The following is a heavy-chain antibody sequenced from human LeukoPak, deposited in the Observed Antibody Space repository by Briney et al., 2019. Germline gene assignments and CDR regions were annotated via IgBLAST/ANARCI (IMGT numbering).Heavy chain of an antibody. CDR1: GGSIGSSSYY. J-gene: IGHJ4*02. CDR3: ASDGLAARPTDY. CDR2: IYYSGST. V-gene: IGHV4-39*01. D-gene: IGHD6-6*01. Sequence: SETLSLTCTVSGGSIGSSSYYWGWIRQPPGKGLEWLGSIYYSGSTYYNPSLKSRVTISVDTSKNQFSLKLSSVTAADTAVYYCASDGLAARPTDYWGQGTLVTVSS.